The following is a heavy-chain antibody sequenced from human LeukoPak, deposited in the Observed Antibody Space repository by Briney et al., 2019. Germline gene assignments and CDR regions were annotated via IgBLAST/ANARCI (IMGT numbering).Heavy chain of an antibody. V-gene: IGHV3-48*04. CDR1: GFTFNSYA. CDR3: ARDRGYCRGTTCYAYYFDS. Sequence: GGSLRLSCAASGFTFNSYAMNWVRQAPGKGLEWVSYADSVKGRFTISRDNAKNSLYLQMNSLRAEDTAVYYCARDRGYCRGTTCYAYYFDSWGQGTLVTVSS. J-gene: IGHJ4*02. D-gene: IGHD2-2*01.